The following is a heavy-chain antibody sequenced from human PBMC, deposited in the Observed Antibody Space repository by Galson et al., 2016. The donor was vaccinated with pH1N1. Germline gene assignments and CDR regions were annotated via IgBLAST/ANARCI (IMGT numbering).Heavy chain of an antibody. J-gene: IGHJ4*02. D-gene: IGHD2-15*01. Sequence: SVKVSCKASGYTFTDYDINWVRQGTGQGLEWMGWMNPNNDNTGYAQKFQGRVTMTRNTSISTAYMELSSLGSEDTAVYCCSRGGDCSGGSCYDVCDYWGQGTLVTVS. CDR3: SRGGDCSGGSCYDVCDY. CDR1: GYTFTDYD. CDR2: MNPNNDNT. V-gene: IGHV1-8*01.